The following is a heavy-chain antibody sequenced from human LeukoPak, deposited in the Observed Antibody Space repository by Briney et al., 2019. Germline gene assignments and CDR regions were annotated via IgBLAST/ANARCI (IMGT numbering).Heavy chain of an antibody. CDR2: MNPNSGNT. V-gene: IGHV1-8*03. Sequence: ASVKVSCKASGYTFTGYYMHWVRQAPGQGLEWMGWMNPNSGNTGYAQKFQGRVTITRNTSISTAYMELSSLRSEDTAVYYCARCRGEWSYSLDYWGQGTLVTVSS. D-gene: IGHD1-26*01. CDR3: ARCRGEWSYSLDY. J-gene: IGHJ4*02. CDR1: GYTFTGYY.